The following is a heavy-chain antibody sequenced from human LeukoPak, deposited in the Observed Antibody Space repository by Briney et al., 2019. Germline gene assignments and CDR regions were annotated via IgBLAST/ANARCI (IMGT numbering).Heavy chain of an antibody. CDR3: ARQGSGYSPTYYYYMDV. J-gene: IGHJ6*03. D-gene: IGHD5-18*01. V-gene: IGHV5-51*01. Sequence: GESLKISCKGSGYSFTSYWIGWVRQMPGKGLKWMGIIYPGDSDARYSPSFQGQVTISADKSISTAYLQWSSLKASDTAMYYCARQGSGYSPTYYYYMDVWGKGTTVTISS. CDR1: GYSFTSYW. CDR2: IYPGDSDA.